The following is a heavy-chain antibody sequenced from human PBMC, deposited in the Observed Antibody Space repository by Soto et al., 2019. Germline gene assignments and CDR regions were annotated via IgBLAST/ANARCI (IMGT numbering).Heavy chain of an antibody. CDR3: ARDLGEVYAT. J-gene: IGHJ5*02. CDR1: GFTFSSSN. D-gene: IGHD2-8*01. Sequence: EVQLVESGGGLVKPGGSLRLSCAGSGFTFSSSNMTWVRQAPGKGLEWVSSISSSSSYIYQPDSLKGRFTISRDNAKNSVFLQMSSLRAEDTAVYYCARDLGEVYATWGQGTLVTVSS. V-gene: IGHV3-21*01. CDR2: ISSSSSYI.